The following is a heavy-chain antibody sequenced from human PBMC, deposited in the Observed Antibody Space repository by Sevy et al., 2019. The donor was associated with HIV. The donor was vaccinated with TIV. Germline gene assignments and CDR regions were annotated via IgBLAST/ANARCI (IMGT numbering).Heavy chain of an antibody. V-gene: IGHV3-30*18. CDR1: GFSFSRHG. J-gene: IGHJ6*02. CDR2: ISNDGSDK. Sequence: GGSLRLSCVAAGFSFSRHGMHWARQAPGKGLEWVAVISNDGSDKEYAESVKGRFIVSRDNSKDTVYLQMNGLRLDDTAVYYCANSRGRYEGSSWLYYYYIMDVWGQGTTVTVSS. D-gene: IGHD6-13*01. CDR3: ANSRGRYEGSSWLYYYYIMDV.